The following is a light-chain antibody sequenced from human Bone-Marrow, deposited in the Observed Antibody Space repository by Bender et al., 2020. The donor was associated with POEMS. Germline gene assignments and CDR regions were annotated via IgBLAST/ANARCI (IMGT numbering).Light chain of an antibody. CDR1: NLVFKS. V-gene: IGLV3-21*02. CDR3: QAWDGSIVV. J-gene: IGLJ2*01. CDR2: DDS. Sequence: SYVLTQSPSVSVAPGQTATMTCGGDNLVFKSVHWYKQKAGQAPVLVVYDDSDRPSGIPERFSGTKSGNTATLTISGTQIIDEGDYYCQAWDGSIVVFGGGTKLTVL.